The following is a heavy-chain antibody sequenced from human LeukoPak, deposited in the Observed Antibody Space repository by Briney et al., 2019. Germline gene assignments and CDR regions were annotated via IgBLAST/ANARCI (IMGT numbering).Heavy chain of an antibody. CDR1: GFTFSSYS. D-gene: IGHD4-11*01. CDR3: ARDGSNYDELLGY. CDR2: ISSSSSYI. Sequence: AGGSLRLSCAASGFTFSSYSMNWVRQAPGKGLEWVSSISSSSSYIYYADSVKGRFTTSRDNAKNSLYLQMNSLRAQDTAVYYCARDGSNYDELLGYWGQGTLVTVSS. J-gene: IGHJ4*02. V-gene: IGHV3-21*01.